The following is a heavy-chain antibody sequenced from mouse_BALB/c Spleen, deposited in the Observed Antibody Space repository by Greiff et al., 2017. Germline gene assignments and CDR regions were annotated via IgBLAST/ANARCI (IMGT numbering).Heavy chain of an antibody. V-gene: IGHV5-17*02. CDR1: GFTFSSFG. CDR2: ISSGSSTI. CDR3: ARSHYYGSSYYYAMDY. D-gene: IGHD1-1*01. Sequence: EVKLMESGGGLVQPGGSRKLSCAASGFTFSSFGMHWVRQAPEKGLEWVAYISSGSSTIYYADTVKGRFTISRDNPKNTLFLQMTSLRSEDTAMYYCARSHYYGSSYYYAMDYWGQGTSVTVSS. J-gene: IGHJ4*01.